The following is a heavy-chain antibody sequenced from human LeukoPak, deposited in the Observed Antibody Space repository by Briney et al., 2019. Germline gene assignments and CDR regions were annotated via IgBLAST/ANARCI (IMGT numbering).Heavy chain of an antibody. D-gene: IGHD3-22*01. V-gene: IGHV4-59*12. CDR3: AKSNGYGLIDI. CDR1: GFSFNDYA. CDR2: IFYSGST. J-gene: IGHJ3*02. Sequence: GSLRLSCAASGFSFNDYAMYWVRQPPGKAPEWIGNIFYSGSTYYSPSLKSRVTISLDTSRNQFSLKLNSVTAADTAVYYCAKSNGYGLIDIWGQGTMVTVSS.